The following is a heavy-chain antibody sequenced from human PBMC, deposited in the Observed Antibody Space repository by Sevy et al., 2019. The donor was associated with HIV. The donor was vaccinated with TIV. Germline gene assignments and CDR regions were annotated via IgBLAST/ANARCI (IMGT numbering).Heavy chain of an antibody. V-gene: IGHV3-13*01. CDR2: IGLSGDT. Sequence: GGSLRLSCAATAFTFSSYDMRWVRQVAGKGLEWVSSIGLSGDTYFAGSVKGRFTISRDNVKNYLYLQMSSLRAGDTAVYYCARETAADAFDVWGQGTFVTVSS. D-gene: IGHD6-13*01. CDR1: AFTFSSYD. J-gene: IGHJ3*01. CDR3: ARETAADAFDV.